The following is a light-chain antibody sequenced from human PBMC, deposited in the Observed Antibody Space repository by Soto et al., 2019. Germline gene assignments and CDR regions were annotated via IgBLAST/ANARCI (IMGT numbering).Light chain of an antibody. CDR3: QQYGSSPIT. CDR2: GTS. J-gene: IGKJ5*01. V-gene: IGKV3-20*01. Sequence: EIGLTQSPGTLSLSPGERATLSCRASQSVSSSSLAWYQQRPGQAPRLLIYGTSSRATGIPDRFSGSGSGTDFTLTISRLEPEDFAVYYCQQYGSSPITFGQGTRLEI. CDR1: QSVSSSS.